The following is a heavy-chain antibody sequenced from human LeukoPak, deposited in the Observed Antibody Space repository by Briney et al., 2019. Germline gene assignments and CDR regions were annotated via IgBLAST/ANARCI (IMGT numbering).Heavy chain of an antibody. Sequence: GGSLRLSCAASGFTFSSYWMHWVRQAPGTGLVWVSRINNDGSSTTYADSVKGRLTISRDNAKNTLYLQMNGLRAEDTAVYYCAKHCSSASCHDSWGQGTLVTVSS. D-gene: IGHD2-2*01. CDR3: AKHCSSASCHDS. CDR1: GFTFSSYW. V-gene: IGHV3-74*01. J-gene: IGHJ5*01. CDR2: INNDGSST.